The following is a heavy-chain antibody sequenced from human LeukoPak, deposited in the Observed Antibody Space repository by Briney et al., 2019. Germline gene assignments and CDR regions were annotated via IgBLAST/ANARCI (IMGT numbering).Heavy chain of an antibody. V-gene: IGHV3-23*01. CDR3: AKSHGSWYYVDY. Sequence: GGSLRLSCSASGFTFSSYAMSWVRQAPGKGLEWVSGISGSGGSTYYAGSVKGRFTISRDNPKNTLYLQMNSLRAEDTAVYYCAKSHGSWYYVDYWGQGTLVTVSS. CDR2: ISGSGGST. J-gene: IGHJ4*02. D-gene: IGHD3-10*01. CDR1: GFTFSSYA.